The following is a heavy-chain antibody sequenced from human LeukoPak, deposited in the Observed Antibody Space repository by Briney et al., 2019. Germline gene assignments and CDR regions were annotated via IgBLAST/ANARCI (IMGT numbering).Heavy chain of an antibody. V-gene: IGHV3-23*01. Sequence: GESLKISCSASGXTFSSYAMSWVRQAPGKGLEWVSGISGSGGSTYYADSVKGRFTISRDNSKNTLYLQMNSLRAEDTAVYYCAKHRGYSYGNYYDMHVWGQGTTVSVSS. J-gene: IGHJ6*02. CDR2: ISGSGGST. CDR3: AKHRGYSYGNYYDMHV. CDR1: GXTFSSYA. D-gene: IGHD5-18*01.